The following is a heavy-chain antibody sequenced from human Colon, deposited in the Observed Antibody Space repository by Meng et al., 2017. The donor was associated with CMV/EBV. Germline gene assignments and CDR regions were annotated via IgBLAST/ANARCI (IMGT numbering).Heavy chain of an antibody. CDR1: GYTLTLLA. CDR3: VRESQSGSYIYLQH. Sequence: QVQLVKSGAGVKNPGASIKVSCKVSGYTLTLLAMHWVRQAPGKGLEWMGGFDPEAGETIYAQKFQGRVTMTEDTSTDTAYMELRSLRSDDTAVYYCVRESQSGSYIYLQHWGQGTLVTVSS. D-gene: IGHD1-26*01. J-gene: IGHJ1*01. V-gene: IGHV1-24*01. CDR2: FDPEAGET.